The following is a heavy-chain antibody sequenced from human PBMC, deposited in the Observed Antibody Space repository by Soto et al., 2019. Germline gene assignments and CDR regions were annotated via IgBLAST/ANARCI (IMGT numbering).Heavy chain of an antibody. D-gene: IGHD4-17*01. CDR1: GGSISSSNW. CDR3: ARKIGDSGPYDYYYGMDV. CDR2: IYHSGST. V-gene: IGHV4-4*02. Sequence: PSETLSLTCAVSGGSISSSNWWSWVRQPPGKGLEWIGEIYHSGSTNYNPSLKSRVTISVDKSKNQFSLKLSSVTAADTAVYYCARKIGDSGPYDYYYGMDVWGQGTTVTVSS. J-gene: IGHJ6*02.